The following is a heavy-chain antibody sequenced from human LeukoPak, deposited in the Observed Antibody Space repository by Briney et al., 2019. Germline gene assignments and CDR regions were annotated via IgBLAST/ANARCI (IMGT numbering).Heavy chain of an antibody. D-gene: IGHD3-16*01. V-gene: IGHV4-34*01. CDR2: INHSGST. CDR3: ARDPHQTFGGVGRGAFDI. J-gene: IGHJ3*02. CDR1: GGSFSGYY. Sequence: SETLSLTCAVYGGSFSGYYWSWIRQPPGKGLERIGEINHSGSTNYNPSLKSRVTMSVDTSKNQFSLKLSSVTAADTAVYYCARDPHQTFGGVGRGAFDIWGQGTMVTVSS.